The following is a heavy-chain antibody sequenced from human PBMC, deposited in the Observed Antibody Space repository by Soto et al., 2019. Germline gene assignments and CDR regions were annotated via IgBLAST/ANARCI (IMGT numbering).Heavy chain of an antibody. V-gene: IGHV1-69*13. J-gene: IGHJ6*02. CDR3: ASQPGTTDGRGWDYYYYYGMDV. CDR1: GGTFSSYS. Sequence: SVKVSCKASGGTFSSYSISWVRQAPGQGLEWMGGIIPIFGTANYAQEFQGGVTITADESTSTAYMELSSLRSEDTAVYYCASQPGTTDGRGWDYYYYYGMDVWGQGTTVTVS. CDR2: IIPIFGTA. D-gene: IGHD1-7*01.